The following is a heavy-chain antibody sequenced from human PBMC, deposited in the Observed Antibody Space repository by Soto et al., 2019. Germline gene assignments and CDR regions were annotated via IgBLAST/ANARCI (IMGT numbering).Heavy chain of an antibody. D-gene: IGHD2-21*01. CDR1: GYTFTDYA. Sequence: GASVKVSCKTSGYTFTDYAIYWVRQAPGQSLEWMGWISTGNGNTKFSQKFQGRVTITRDTSATTAYMELISLRSEDTAVYYCAKGSRMWTPDYWGQGTLVTGS. J-gene: IGHJ4*02. V-gene: IGHV1-3*04. CDR2: ISTGNGNT. CDR3: AKGSRMWTPDY.